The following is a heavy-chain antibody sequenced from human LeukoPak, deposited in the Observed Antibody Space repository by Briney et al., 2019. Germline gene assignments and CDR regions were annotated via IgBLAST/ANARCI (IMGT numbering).Heavy chain of an antibody. V-gene: IGHV1-18*01. Sequence: GASVKVSCKASGYTFTSYGISWVRQAPGQGLEWMGWISAYNGNTNYAQKLQDRVTMTTDTSTSTAYMELRSLRSDDTAVYYCARDLRYFDWLPGRKAFDYWGQGTLVTVSS. CDR3: ARDLRYFDWLPGRKAFDY. D-gene: IGHD3-9*01. CDR2: ISAYNGNT. J-gene: IGHJ4*02. CDR1: GYTFTSYG.